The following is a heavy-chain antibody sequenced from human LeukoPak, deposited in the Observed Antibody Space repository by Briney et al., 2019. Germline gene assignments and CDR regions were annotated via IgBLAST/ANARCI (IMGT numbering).Heavy chain of an antibody. CDR1: GYTFTGYY. Sequence: GASVKVSCKASGYTFTGYYMHWVRQAPGQGLEWMGWINPNSGGTNYAQKFQGRVTMTRDTSISTAYMELSRLRSDDTAVYYCARDDYYGSSALDAFDIWGQGTMVTVSS. CDR3: ARDDYYGSSALDAFDI. V-gene: IGHV1-2*02. J-gene: IGHJ3*02. D-gene: IGHD3-22*01. CDR2: INPNSGGT.